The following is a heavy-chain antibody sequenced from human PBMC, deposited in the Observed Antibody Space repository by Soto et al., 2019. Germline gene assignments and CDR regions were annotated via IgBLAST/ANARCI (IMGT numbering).Heavy chain of an antibody. CDR3: ARVNSSSYHYLDY. CDR2: IYSGGST. Sequence: PSETLSLTCTVSGGSISSSSYYWGWVRQAPGKGLEWVSVIYSGGSTYYADSVKGRFTISRDNSKNTLYLQMSSLRAEDTAVYYCARVNSSSYHYLDYWGQGTLVTVSS. J-gene: IGHJ4*02. V-gene: IGHV3-66*01. CDR1: GGSISSSSYY. D-gene: IGHD6-13*01.